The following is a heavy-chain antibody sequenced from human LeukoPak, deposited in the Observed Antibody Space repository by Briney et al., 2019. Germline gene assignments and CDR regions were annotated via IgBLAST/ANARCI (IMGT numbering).Heavy chain of an antibody. V-gene: IGHV4-34*01. CDR3: AKSDGYGLIDY. CDR1: GGSFSGYY. CDR2: INHSRST. D-gene: IGHD2-21*02. J-gene: IGHJ4*02. Sequence: SETLSLTCAVYGGSFSGYYWTWIRQPPGKGLEWIGEINHSRSTKYSPSLKSRLTISVDTSKNQFSLKLSSVTAADTAVYYCAKSDGYGLIDYLGQGTLVTVSS.